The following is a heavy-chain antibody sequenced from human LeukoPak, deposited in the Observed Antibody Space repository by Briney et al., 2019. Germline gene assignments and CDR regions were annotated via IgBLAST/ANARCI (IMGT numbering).Heavy chain of an antibody. CDR1: GYTFTNYG. CDR3: ARESGHSSSPSYYYYYMDV. J-gene: IGHJ6*03. CDR2: IIPIFGTA. Sequence: SVKVSCKASGYTFTNYGIIWVRQAPGQGLEWMGGIIPIFGTANYAQKFQGRVTITADESTSTAYMELSSLRSEDTAVYYCARESGHSSSPSYYYYYMDVWGKGTTVTVSS. V-gene: IGHV1-69*13. D-gene: IGHD6-6*01.